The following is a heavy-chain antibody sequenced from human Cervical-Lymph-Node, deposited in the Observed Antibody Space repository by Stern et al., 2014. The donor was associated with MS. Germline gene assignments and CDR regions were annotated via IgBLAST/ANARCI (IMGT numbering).Heavy chain of an antibody. CDR1: GFTFSSYS. CDR3: ARHLYCSSTSCYTDDYYYYYGMDV. Sequence: EVHLVESGGGLVKPGGSLRLSCAASGFTFSSYSMNWVRQAPGKGLEWVSSISSSSSYIYYADSVKGRFTISRDNAKNSLYLQMNSLRAEDTAVYYCARHLYCSSTSCYTDDYYYYYGMDVWGQGTTVTVSS. V-gene: IGHV3-21*01. D-gene: IGHD2-2*02. CDR2: ISSSSSYI. J-gene: IGHJ6*02.